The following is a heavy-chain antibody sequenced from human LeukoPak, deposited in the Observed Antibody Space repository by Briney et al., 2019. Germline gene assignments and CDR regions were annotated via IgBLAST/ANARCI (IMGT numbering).Heavy chain of an antibody. Sequence: PGGSLRLSCEASGFRFSYYEMSWVRQAPGKGLEWLSYINSGDSGIHYAGSVNGRFTISRDNAKNSLYLQMNSLRVEDTAVYYCAAVGRAGHPGYWGQGTLVTVSS. V-gene: IGHV3-48*03. D-gene: IGHD6-19*01. CDR1: GFRFSYYE. CDR2: INSGDSGI. CDR3: AAVGRAGHPGY. J-gene: IGHJ4*02.